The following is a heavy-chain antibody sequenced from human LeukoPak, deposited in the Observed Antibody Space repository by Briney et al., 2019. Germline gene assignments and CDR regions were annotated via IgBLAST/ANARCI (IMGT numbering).Heavy chain of an antibody. Sequence: GGSLRLSCAVSGFTFSSYAMTWFRQAPGKGLEWVSAISGTGANTYYADSVKGRFTTSRDNPRSTLYLQMNSPSNEDTAVYYCAYADNNGWYYFDYWGQGTLVTVSS. CDR3: AYADNNGWYYFDY. V-gene: IGHV3-23*01. J-gene: IGHJ4*02. CDR1: GFTFSSYA. CDR2: ISGTGANT. D-gene: IGHD6-19*01.